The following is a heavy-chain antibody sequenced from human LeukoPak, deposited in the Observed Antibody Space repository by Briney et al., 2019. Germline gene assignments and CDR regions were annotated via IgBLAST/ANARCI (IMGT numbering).Heavy chain of an antibody. Sequence: SVKVSCKASGGTFSSYAISWVRQAPGQGLEWMGGITPILGAANYAPKFQGRVTITTDESTSTAYMELSSLRSEDTAIYYCARSSGYSHYYYMDVWGKGTTVTVSS. J-gene: IGHJ6*03. CDR2: ITPILGAA. CDR3: ARSSGYSHYYYMDV. D-gene: IGHD3-22*01. CDR1: GGTFSSYA. V-gene: IGHV1-69*05.